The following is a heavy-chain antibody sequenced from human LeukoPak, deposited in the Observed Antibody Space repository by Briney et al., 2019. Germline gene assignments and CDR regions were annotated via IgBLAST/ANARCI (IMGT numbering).Heavy chain of an antibody. V-gene: IGHV3-33*01. Sequence: QPGRPLRLSCSASGFTFSSYGMLWVRQAPGKGLEWVAVIWYDGSNKYYADSVKGRFTISRDNSKNTLYLQMNSLRAEDTAVYYCAGDYGEYYYGMDVWGQGTTVTVSS. D-gene: IGHD4-17*01. J-gene: IGHJ6*02. CDR3: AGDYGEYYYGMDV. CDR1: GFTFSSYG. CDR2: IWYDGSNK.